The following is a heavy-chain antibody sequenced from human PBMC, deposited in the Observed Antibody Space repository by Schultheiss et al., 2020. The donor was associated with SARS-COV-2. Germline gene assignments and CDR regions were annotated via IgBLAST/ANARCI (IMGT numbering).Heavy chain of an antibody. CDR3: AHEGRYPAVNDAFDI. D-gene: IGHD3-16*02. Sequence: SGPTLVKPTQTLTLTCTFSGFSLSTSGMRVSWIRQPPGKALEWLARIDWDDDKYCSTSLKTRLTISKATSKNQVVLTMTNMDPVDTATYYCAHEGRYPAVNDAFDIWGQGTMVTVSS. V-gene: IGHV2-70*12. CDR1: GFSLSTSGMR. CDR2: IDWDDDK. J-gene: IGHJ3*02.